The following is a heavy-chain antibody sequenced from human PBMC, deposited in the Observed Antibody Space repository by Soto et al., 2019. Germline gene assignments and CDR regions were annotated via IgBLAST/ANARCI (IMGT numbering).Heavy chain of an antibody. CDR1: GFTFSSYA. J-gene: IGHJ4*02. CDR3: AKTDVAARPLGNDY. D-gene: IGHD6-6*01. Sequence: GGSLRLSCAASGFTFSSYAMSWVRQAPGKGLEWVSAISGSGGSTYYADSVKGRFTISRDNSKNTLYLQMNSLRAEDTAVYYCAKTDVAARPLGNDYWGQGTLVTVPQ. CDR2: ISGSGGST. V-gene: IGHV3-23*01.